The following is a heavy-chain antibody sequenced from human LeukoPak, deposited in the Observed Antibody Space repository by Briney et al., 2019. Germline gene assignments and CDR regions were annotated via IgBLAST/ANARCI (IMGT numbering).Heavy chain of an antibody. CDR1: GGSISSYY. CDR2: IYYSGST. V-gene: IGHV4-59*01. Sequence: SETLSLTCTVSGGSISSYYWSWIRQPPGKGLEWIGYIYYSGSTNYNPSLKSRVTISVDTSKNQFSLKLSSVTAADTAAYYCARVYNDILTGYSYGMDVWGQGTTVTVSS. D-gene: IGHD3-9*01. J-gene: IGHJ6*02. CDR3: ARVYNDILTGYSYGMDV.